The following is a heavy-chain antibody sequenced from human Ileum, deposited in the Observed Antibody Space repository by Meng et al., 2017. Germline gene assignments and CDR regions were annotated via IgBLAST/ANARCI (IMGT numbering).Heavy chain of an antibody. CDR2: INHSGST. Sequence: QVQPHQWGGGLLKPSETLSLTCAVYGGSFSGYYWSWIRQPPGKGLEWIGEINHSGSTNYNPSLKSRVTISVDTSKNQFSLKLSSVTAADTAVYYCSRTSYYDNSGYYPGWGQGTLVTVSS. D-gene: IGHD3-22*01. V-gene: IGHV4-34*01. CDR1: GGSFSGYY. CDR3: SRTSYYDNSGYYPG. J-gene: IGHJ1*01.